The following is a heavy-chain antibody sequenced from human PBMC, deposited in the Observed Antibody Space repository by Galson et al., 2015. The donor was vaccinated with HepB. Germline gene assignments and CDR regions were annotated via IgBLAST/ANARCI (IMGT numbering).Heavy chain of an antibody. D-gene: IGHD3-10*01. CDR3: ARAVLFGANY. J-gene: IGHJ4*02. CDR2: ISGSGGTT. Sequence: LRLSCAASGFTFSSYALNWVRQAPGQGLEWVSGISGSGGTTYSADSVKGRFTISRDNSKNTLYLQMNSLRGEDTAVYYCARAVLFGANYWGQGTLVTVSS. CDR1: GFTFSSYA. V-gene: IGHV3-23*01.